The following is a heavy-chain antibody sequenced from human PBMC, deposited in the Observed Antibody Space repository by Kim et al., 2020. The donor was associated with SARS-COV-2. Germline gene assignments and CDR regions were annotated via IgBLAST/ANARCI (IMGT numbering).Heavy chain of an antibody. D-gene: IGHD3-10*01. CDR2: MNPNSGNT. CDR3: ARGESHTYYYGSGSYYNSFTYWFDP. V-gene: IGHV1-8*01. Sequence: ASVKVSCKASGYTFTSYDINWVRQATGQGLEWMGWMNPNSGNTGYAQKFQGRVTMTRNTSISTAYMELSSLRSEDTAVYYCARGESHTYYYGSGSYYNSFTYWFDPWGQGTLVTVSS. CDR1: GYTFTSYD. J-gene: IGHJ5*02.